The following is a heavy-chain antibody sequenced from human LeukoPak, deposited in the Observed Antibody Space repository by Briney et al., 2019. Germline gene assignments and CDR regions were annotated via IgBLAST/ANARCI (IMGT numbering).Heavy chain of an antibody. V-gene: IGHV4-30-4*08. CDR2: IYYSGST. CDR1: GGSSSGYY. CDR3: ARDSRGYDYGENAFDI. J-gene: IGHJ3*02. Sequence: SETLSLTCAVYGGSSSGYYWSWIRQPPGKGLEWIGYIYYSGSTYYNPSLKSRVTISVDTSKNQFSLKLSSVTAADTAVYYCARDSRGYDYGENAFDIWGQGTMVTVSS. D-gene: IGHD5-12*01.